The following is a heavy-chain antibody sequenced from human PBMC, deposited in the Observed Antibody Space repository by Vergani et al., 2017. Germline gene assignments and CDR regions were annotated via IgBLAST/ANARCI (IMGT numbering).Heavy chain of an antibody. D-gene: IGHD1-26*01. V-gene: IGHV3-7*03. CDR3: ARDSRGSYYTY. Sequence: EVQLVESGGGVVQPGGSLRLSCAASGFTFSRYWMSWVRQAPGKGLEWVANIKQDGSGEYYVDSVTGRFSISRDNAKNSLNLQMNSLRAEDTAVYYCARDSRGSYYTYWGQGTLVTVSS. CDR1: GFTFSRYW. J-gene: IGHJ4*02. CDR2: IKQDGSGE.